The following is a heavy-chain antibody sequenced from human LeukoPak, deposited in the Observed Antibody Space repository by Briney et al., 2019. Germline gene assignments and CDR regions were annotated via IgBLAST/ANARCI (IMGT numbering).Heavy chain of an antibody. Sequence: WGSLRLSCAASGFTFSSYWMSWVRQAPGKGLEWVANIKQGGSEKYYVDSVKGRFTISRDNAKNSLYLQMNSLRAEDTAVYYCARVDVVVVAATPYYYYGMDVWGQGTTVTVSS. D-gene: IGHD2-15*01. CDR2: IKQGGSEK. V-gene: IGHV3-7*01. CDR3: ARVDVVVVAATPYYYYGMDV. J-gene: IGHJ6*02. CDR1: GFTFSSYW.